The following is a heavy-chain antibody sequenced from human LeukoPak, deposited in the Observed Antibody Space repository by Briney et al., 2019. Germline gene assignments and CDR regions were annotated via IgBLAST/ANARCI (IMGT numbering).Heavy chain of an antibody. D-gene: IGHD3-22*01. Sequence: PSETLSLTCTVSDGSISSYYWSWIRHPAGNGLEWIGRIYTRGSTNYNPSLKSRVTMSADMSKNQFSLKLSSVTAADAAVYYCAGEGHYYDSTGYYYGGEDYWGQGTLVTVSS. V-gene: IGHV4-4*07. CDR2: IYTRGST. CDR1: DGSISSYY. J-gene: IGHJ4*02. CDR3: AGEGHYYDSTGYYYGGEDY.